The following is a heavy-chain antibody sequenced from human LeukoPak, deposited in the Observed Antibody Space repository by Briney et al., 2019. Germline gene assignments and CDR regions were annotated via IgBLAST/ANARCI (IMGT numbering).Heavy chain of an antibody. CDR3: TRLYYYDSSGLTSY. D-gene: IGHD3-22*01. V-gene: IGHV3-73*01. CDR1: GFTFSGSA. Sequence: PGGSLRLSCAASGFTFSGSAMHWVRQASGKGLEWVGRIRSKANSYATAYAASVKGRFTISRDDSKNTAYLQMNSLKTEDTAVYYCTRLYYYDSSGLTSYWGQGTLVTVSS. CDR2: IRSKANSYAT. J-gene: IGHJ4*02.